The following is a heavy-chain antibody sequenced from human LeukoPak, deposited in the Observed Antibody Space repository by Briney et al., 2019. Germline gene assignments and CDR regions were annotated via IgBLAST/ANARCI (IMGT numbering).Heavy chain of an antibody. CDR3: ASMVRGPNYFDF. CDR1: GFTFDSYG. Sequence: PGGSLRLSCAASGFTFDSYGMNWVRQAPGKGLEWVSYISTSSITTHYADSVKGRFTISRDNAKSSLSLQMNSLRAEDTAVYYCASMVRGPNYFDFWGQGNLVTVSS. V-gene: IGHV3-48*04. D-gene: IGHD3-10*01. J-gene: IGHJ4*02. CDR2: ISTSSITT.